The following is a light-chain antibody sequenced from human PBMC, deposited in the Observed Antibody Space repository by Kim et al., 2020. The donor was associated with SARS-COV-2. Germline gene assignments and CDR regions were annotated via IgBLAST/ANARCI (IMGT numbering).Light chain of an antibody. CDR1: SGIHVDIYS. CDR2: YKSDSNK. Sequence: FTCTLRSGIHVDIYSIFWYQQKPGSLPRYLLGYKSDSNKEQGSGVPSRFSGSKDASTNAGLLLISGLQSEDEADYYCAIWYSNPWVFGGGTQLTVL. J-gene: IGLJ3*02. V-gene: IGLV5-39*01. CDR3: AIWYSNPWV.